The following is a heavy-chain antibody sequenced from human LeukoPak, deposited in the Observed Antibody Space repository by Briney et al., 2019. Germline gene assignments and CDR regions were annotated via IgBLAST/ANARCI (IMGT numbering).Heavy chain of an antibody. CDR1: AASTRNNY. CDR3: ACYSSPGGWGVFDY. V-gene: IGHV4-4*08. J-gene: IGHJ4*02. D-gene: IGHD2-2*02. Sequence: KASETLSLTCTVSAASTRNNYWSWIRQPPGKGREWIAYTYNSGRTNYNPSLNSRVFISVDTSRNQFSLKLTSVTAADTAVYYCACYSSPGGWGVFDYWGQGALVTVSS. CDR2: TYNSGRT.